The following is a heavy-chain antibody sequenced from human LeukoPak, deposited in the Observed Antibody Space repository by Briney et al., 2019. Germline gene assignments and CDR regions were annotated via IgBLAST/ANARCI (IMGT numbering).Heavy chain of an antibody. CDR1: GFIFSRFG. CDR2: IHGNGETT. D-gene: IGHD3-10*01. Sequence: GGSVRLSCVGSGFIFSRFGLIWVRQAPGKGLEWVSGIHGNGETTYYGDSVKGRFTISRDNSKSTLYLQMNSLRAEDTAVYYCARELLTMVRGVIKGGYFDYWGQGTLVTVSS. CDR3: ARELLTMVRGVIKGGYFDY. J-gene: IGHJ4*02. V-gene: IGHV3-23*01.